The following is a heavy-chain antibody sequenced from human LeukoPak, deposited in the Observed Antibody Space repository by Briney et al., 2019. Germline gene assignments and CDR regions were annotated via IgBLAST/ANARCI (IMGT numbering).Heavy chain of an antibody. D-gene: IGHD6-19*01. J-gene: IGHJ5*02. Sequence: SETLPLTCTVSGGSISSYYWSWIRQPAGKGLEWVGRMYPSGSTNYNPSLKSRVTMSVDTSKNQFSLKLTSVTAADTAVYYCARAPVAGSSGPNWFDPWGQGTLVTVSS. CDR3: ARAPVAGSSGPNWFDP. CDR1: GGSISSYY. V-gene: IGHV4-4*07. CDR2: MYPSGST.